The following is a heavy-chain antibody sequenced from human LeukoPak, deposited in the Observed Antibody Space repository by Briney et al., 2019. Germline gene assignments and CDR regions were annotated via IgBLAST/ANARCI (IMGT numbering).Heavy chain of an antibody. CDR3: AKDPRVGSRVATPCH. CDR1: GFTFSSYA. CDR2: ISYDGSNK. D-gene: IGHD5-24*01. V-gene: IGHV3-30*04. Sequence: GRSLRLSCAASGFTFSSYAMHWVRQAPGKGLVWVAVISYDGSNKYYADSVKGRFTISRDNSKSTLFLQMNSLRAEDTAVYYCAKDPRVGSRVATPCHWGQGTLVTVSS. J-gene: IGHJ4*02.